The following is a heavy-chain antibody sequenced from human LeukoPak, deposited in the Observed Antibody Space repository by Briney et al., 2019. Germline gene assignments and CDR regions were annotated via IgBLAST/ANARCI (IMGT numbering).Heavy chain of an antibody. Sequence: AGGSLRLSCAASGFTVSSNYMTWVRQAPGKGVEWVSLIYSGSSTYYADSVKGRFTISRDNAQNSLYLQMNSLRADDTAVYYCARDRGGCTNGVCFDAFDIWGQGTMVTVSS. V-gene: IGHV3-53*01. CDR1: GFTVSSNY. J-gene: IGHJ3*02. CDR2: IYSGSST. CDR3: ARDRGGCTNGVCFDAFDI. D-gene: IGHD2-8*01.